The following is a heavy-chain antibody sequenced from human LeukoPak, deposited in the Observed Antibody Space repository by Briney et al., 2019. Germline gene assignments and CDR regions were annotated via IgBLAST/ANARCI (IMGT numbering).Heavy chain of an antibody. D-gene: IGHD5-18*01. J-gene: IGHJ4*02. CDR3: ARDPGDTAPSY. Sequence: LSGGSLRLSCAASGFTVSSNYMSWVRQAPGKGLEWVSVIYSGGSTYYADSVKGRFTISRDNSKNTLYLQMNSLRAEDTAVYYCARDPGDTAPSYWGQGTLVTVSS. CDR1: GFTVSSNY. CDR2: IYSGGST. V-gene: IGHV3-66*01.